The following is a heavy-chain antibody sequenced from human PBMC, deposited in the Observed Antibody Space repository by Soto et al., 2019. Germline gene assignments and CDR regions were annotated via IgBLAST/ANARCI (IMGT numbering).Heavy chain of an antibody. CDR1: GYTFTNYG. Sequence: QIQLVQSGAEVKKAGASVKVSCKASGYTFTNYGISWVRQALGQGREWMGWISAYNDETNYAQKLQGRVTLTTDTSTRTAYMELRSLTSDDTAVYYCAREGYYYGSGSYSPPRYYGMDVWGQGTTVTVFS. D-gene: IGHD3-10*01. CDR3: AREGYYYGSGSYSPPRYYGMDV. J-gene: IGHJ6*02. V-gene: IGHV1-18*01. CDR2: ISAYNDET.